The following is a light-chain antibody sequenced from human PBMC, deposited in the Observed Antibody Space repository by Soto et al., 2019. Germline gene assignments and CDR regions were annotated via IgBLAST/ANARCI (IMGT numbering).Light chain of an antibody. CDR1: SSNIGNNY. J-gene: IGLJ1*01. CDR2: ENN. Sequence: QSVLTQPPSVSAAPGQKVTISCSGSSSNIGNNYVSWYQQLPGTAPKLLIYENNKRPSGIPDRFSGSKSGTSATLGITGLQTGDEADYYCCSYPGSSILYVFGTGTKVTVL. V-gene: IGLV1-51*02. CDR3: CSYPGSSILYV.